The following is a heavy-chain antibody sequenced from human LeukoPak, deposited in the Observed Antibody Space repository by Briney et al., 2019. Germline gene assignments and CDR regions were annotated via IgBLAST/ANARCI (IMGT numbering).Heavy chain of an antibody. CDR2: VYYGRSP. CDR3: ARSSGTGTFSY. CDR1: GDSISRSTYY. D-gene: IGHD6-25*01. Sequence: PETLSLTCTVSGDSISRSTYYWAWIRQPPGKGLEWIGSVYYGRSPYFNPSLESRATISVDTSKNHFSLKMSSVTAADTAVYYCARSSGTGTFSYWGQGTLVTVSS. V-gene: IGHV4-39*02. J-gene: IGHJ4*02.